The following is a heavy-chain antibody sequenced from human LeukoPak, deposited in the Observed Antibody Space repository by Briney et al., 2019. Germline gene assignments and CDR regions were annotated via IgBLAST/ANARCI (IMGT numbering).Heavy chain of an antibody. Sequence: GGSLRLSCAASGFTFSSYGMSWVRQAPGKGLEWVSAISTGGGSTYYADSVKGRFTISRDNSKNTLYLQMNSLRAEDTAVYYCAKDSEVVTSLYYYYYYMDVWGKGTTVTVSS. D-gene: IGHD4-23*01. J-gene: IGHJ6*03. CDR1: GFTFSSYG. V-gene: IGHV3-23*01. CDR3: AKDSEVVTSLYYYYYYMDV. CDR2: ISTGGGST.